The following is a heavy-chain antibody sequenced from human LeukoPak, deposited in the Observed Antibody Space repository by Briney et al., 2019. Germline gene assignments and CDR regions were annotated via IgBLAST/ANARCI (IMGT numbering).Heavy chain of an antibody. CDR3: ARDRSNCYDSSGYYSDV. V-gene: IGHV4-39*07. CDR2: IYYSGST. Sequence: PSETLSLTCTVSGGSISSSSYYWGWIRQPPGKGLEWIGSIYYSGSTYYNPSLKSRDTISVDTSKNQFSLKPSSVTAADTAVYYCARDRSNCYDSSGYYSDVWGQGTTVTVSS. D-gene: IGHD3-22*01. CDR1: GGSISSSSYY. J-gene: IGHJ6*02.